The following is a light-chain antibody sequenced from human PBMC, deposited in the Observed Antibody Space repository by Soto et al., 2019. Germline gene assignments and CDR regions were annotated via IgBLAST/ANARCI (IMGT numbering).Light chain of an antibody. CDR1: QTVRSSY. Sequence: EIVLTQSPGTLSLSLGERGTLSCRASQTVRSSYLAWYQQKPGQAPRLLIYGASSRATGIPDRFSGGGSGTDFTLTISRLEPEDFAVYYCQQYADSPVTFGQGTKVEIK. J-gene: IGKJ1*01. CDR3: QQYADSPVT. V-gene: IGKV3-20*01. CDR2: GAS.